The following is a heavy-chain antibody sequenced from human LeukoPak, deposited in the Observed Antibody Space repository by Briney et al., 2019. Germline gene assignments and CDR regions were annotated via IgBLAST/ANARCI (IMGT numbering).Heavy chain of an antibody. Sequence: GGSLKVSCKVSGFTSSRHWISWVRQTPEQGLEWVGNIKADSGVENYVHSVQGRFTISRDNAKNSLYLQMISLRAEDTAVYYCGIAAGWELGYWGQGTLVTVSS. V-gene: IGHV3-7*05. CDR1: GFTSSRHW. CDR3: GIAAGWELGY. J-gene: IGHJ4*02. CDR2: IKADSGVE. D-gene: IGHD6-25*01.